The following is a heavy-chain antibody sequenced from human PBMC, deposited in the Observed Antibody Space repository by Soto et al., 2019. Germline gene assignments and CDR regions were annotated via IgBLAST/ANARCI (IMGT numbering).Heavy chain of an antibody. Sequence: SGPTLVNPTQTLTLTCTFSSFSLSTGGVGVGWIRQPPGKALEWLALIYWDDDKRYSPSLRSRLTITKDTSKNQVVLTMTNMDPVDTATYYCIQSRCGGDCLQSYASYYYYGMDVWGQGTTVTVSS. CDR3: IQSRCGGDCLQSYASYYYYGMDV. D-gene: IGHD2-21*02. CDR2: IYWDDDK. V-gene: IGHV2-5*02. CDR1: SFSLSTGGVG. J-gene: IGHJ6*02.